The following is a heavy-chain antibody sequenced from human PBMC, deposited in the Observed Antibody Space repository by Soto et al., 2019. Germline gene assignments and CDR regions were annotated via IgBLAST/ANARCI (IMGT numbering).Heavy chain of an antibody. Sequence: QTISLTCAISGDSVSSNSAAWNWIRQSPSRGLEWLGRTYYRSKRYNDYAVSVTSRITINPDTSKNQFSLQLDSVTPEDTAVYYCARDRGWGLVGAFDIWGQGTMATVSS. D-gene: IGHD3-10*01. J-gene: IGHJ3*02. V-gene: IGHV6-1*01. CDR2: TYYRSKRYN. CDR1: GDSVSSNSAA. CDR3: ARDRGWGLVGAFDI.